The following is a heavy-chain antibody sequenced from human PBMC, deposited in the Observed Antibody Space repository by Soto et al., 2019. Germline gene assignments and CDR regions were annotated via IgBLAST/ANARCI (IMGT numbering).Heavy chain of an antibody. CDR1: GFTFSSYW. D-gene: IGHD6-6*01. CDR3: ARAARTQSPLSVY. CDR2: IKQDGSEK. Sequence: PGGSLRLSCAASGFTFSSYWMSWVRQAPGKGLEWVANIKQDGSEKYYVDSVKGRFAISRDNAKNSLYLQMNSLRAEDTAVYYCARAARTQSPLSVYWGQGTLVTVSS. J-gene: IGHJ4*02. V-gene: IGHV3-7*01.